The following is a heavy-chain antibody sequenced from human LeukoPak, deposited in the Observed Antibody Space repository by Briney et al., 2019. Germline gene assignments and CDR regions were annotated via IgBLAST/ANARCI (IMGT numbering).Heavy chain of an antibody. V-gene: IGHV4-30-4*01. J-gene: IGHJ4*02. CDR3: ASSPYGGQLDY. CDR2: IYYSGST. CDR1: SGFISSGDYD. Sequence: PSQTLSLTCTVASGFISSGDYDWSWIRQPPGKGLEWIGYIYYSGSTYYNPSLKSRVTISADTSKNQFSLKLSSVTAADTAVYRPASSPYGGQLDYWGQGTLVTVSS. D-gene: IGHD4-23*01.